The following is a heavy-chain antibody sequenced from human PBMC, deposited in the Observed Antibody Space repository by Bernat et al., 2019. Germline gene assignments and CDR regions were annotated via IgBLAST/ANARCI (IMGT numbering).Heavy chain of an antibody. CDR3: AREGDLYFDWSRLYCLDY. Sequence: EVQLVESGGVLVQPGGSLSLSCAASGFTFSSYLMSWVRQASGKGLEWLANIKQDGSEKFYVDSVKGRFTISRDNAKNSLYLQMNSLRAEDTAVYYCAREGDLYFDWSRLYCLDYWGQGTLVTVSS. V-gene: IGHV3-7*01. D-gene: IGHD3-9*01. CDR2: IKQDGSEK. J-gene: IGHJ4*02. CDR1: GFTFSSYL.